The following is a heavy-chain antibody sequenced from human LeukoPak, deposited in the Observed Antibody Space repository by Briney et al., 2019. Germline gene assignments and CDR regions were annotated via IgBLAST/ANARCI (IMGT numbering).Heavy chain of an antibody. D-gene: IGHD3-9*01. V-gene: IGHV3-33*01. CDR1: GFTFSSYG. J-gene: IGHJ6*02. Sequence: GRSLRLSCAASGFTFSSYGMHWVRQAPGKGLEWVAVIWYDGSNKYYADSVKGRFTISRDNSKNTLYLQMNSLRAEDTAVYYCARAWAVGRYFDHGYGMDVWGQGTTVTVSS. CDR3: ARAWAVGRYFDHGYGMDV. CDR2: IWYDGSNK.